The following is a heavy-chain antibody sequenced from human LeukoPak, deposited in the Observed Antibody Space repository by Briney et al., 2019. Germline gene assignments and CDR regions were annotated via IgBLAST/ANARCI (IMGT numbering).Heavy chain of an antibody. J-gene: IGHJ4*02. CDR1: GFTFSSYG. D-gene: IGHD4-17*01. V-gene: IGHV3-30*02. CDR3: AKDLRGRRLDY. CDR2: IRYDGSNK. Sequence: PGGSLRLSCAASGFTFSSYGMHWVRQAPGKGLEWVAFIRYDGSNKYYADSVKGRFTISRDNSKNTLYLQINSLRAEDTAVYYCAKDLRGRRLDYWGQGTLVTVSS.